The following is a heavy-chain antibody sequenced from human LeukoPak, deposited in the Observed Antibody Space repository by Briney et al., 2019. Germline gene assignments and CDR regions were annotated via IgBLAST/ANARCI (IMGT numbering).Heavy chain of an antibody. J-gene: IGHJ6*03. D-gene: IGHD5-18*01. CDR1: RYTFTRYY. CDR2: INPNSGGT. CDR3: ARENTATHYSYYYMDV. Sequence: GASVKVSCKASRYTFTRYYMHWVRQAPGQGLEWMGWINPNSGGTNYAQKFQGRVTMTRDTSISTAYMELSRLRSDDTAVYYCARENTATHYSYYYMDVWGKGTTVTVSS. V-gene: IGHV1-2*02.